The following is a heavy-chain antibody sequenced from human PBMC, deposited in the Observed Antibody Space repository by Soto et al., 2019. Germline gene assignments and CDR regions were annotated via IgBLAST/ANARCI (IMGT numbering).Heavy chain of an antibody. J-gene: IGHJ4*02. CDR1: GFTSSDFY. D-gene: IGHD5-12*01. CDR2: ISLGDSYK. CDR3: VRESRTDEDGYDARGYYFGY. V-gene: IGHV3-11*06. Sequence: QVQLVESGGGLVKPGGPLRLACAASGFTSSDFYMSWVRQAPGKGLEWVSFISLGDSYKKTADSVKGRFTISRDNAKNSLYLQMNSLRAEDTALYYCVRESRTDEDGYDARGYYFGYWGQGTLVTVSS.